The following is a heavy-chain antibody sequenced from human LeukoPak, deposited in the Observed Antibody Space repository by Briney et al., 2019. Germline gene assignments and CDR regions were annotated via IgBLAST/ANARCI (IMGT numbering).Heavy chain of an antibody. V-gene: IGHV3-23*01. CDR2: ISGSGGST. Sequence: PGGSLSLSCAASGFTFSSYAMSWVRQAPGKGLEWVSAISGSGGSTYYADSVKGRSTISRDNSKNTLYLQMNSLRAEDTAVYYCAKVATPVTAFDAFDIWAEMPMVTVSS. D-gene: IGHD4-17*01. CDR1: GFTFSSYA. CDR3: AKVATPVTAFDAFDI. J-gene: IGHJ3*02.